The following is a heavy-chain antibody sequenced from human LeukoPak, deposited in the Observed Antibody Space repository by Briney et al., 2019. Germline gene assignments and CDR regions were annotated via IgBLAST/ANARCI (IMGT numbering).Heavy chain of an antibody. V-gene: IGHV3-23*01. CDR3: AKGVGYDDGDYLVH. D-gene: IGHD4-17*01. CDR1: GFSFSSYA. CDR2: IKTGGGGT. Sequence: PGASLRLYCAASGFSFSSYAMTWLRQAPGQGLEWVSTIKTGGGGTYYEYSVEGRFTIARDNSNSTLFLQMNSLRAEDTARYYCAKGVGYDDGDYLVHWGQGILVTVSS. J-gene: IGHJ4*02.